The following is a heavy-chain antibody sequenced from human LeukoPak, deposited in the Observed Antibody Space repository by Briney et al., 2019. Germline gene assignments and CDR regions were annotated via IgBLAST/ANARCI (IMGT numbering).Heavy chain of an antibody. CDR1: GYTFTGYY. CDR2: INPNSGGT. J-gene: IGHJ6*02. CDR3: ARGGYGSGSYSGRDYYYGMDV. D-gene: IGHD3-10*01. Sequence: ASVKVSCKASGYTFTGYYIHWVRQAPGQGLEWMGWINPNSGGTNYAQKFQGRVTMTRDTSISTAYMELSRLRSDDTAVYYCARGGYGSGSYSGRDYYYGMDVWGQGTTVTVSS. V-gene: IGHV1-2*02.